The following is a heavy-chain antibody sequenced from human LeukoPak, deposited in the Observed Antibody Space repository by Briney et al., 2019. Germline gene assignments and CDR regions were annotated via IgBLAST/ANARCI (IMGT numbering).Heavy chain of an antibody. CDR2: IYHTGIS. Sequence: SDTLSLTCNVSGGSITSHYWNWIRQPPGKGLEWLGYIYHTGISKFHPSLKSRVSMSVDTAKNQFFLKVNSVTAADTAVYHCARSVDYFDNTGPHMMFDYWGQGSLVTVSS. V-gene: IGHV4-59*07. CDR1: GGSITSHY. J-gene: IGHJ4*02. D-gene: IGHD3-22*01. CDR3: ARSVDYFDNTGPHMMFDY.